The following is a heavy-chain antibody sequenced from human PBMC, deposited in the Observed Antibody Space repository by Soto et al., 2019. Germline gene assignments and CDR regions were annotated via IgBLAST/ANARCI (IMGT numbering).Heavy chain of an antibody. Sequence: QITLEETGPTLVKPTQTLTLTCTFSGFSLTTGRVGVGWIRQPPGKALEWLAVIHWNDDNHYSPSLKSRLTITKDTSKNLVGLTLTNMDPVDTATYYCTHRLVGSGQGYWGQGTLVTVS. CDR3: THRLVGSGQGY. J-gene: IGHJ4*02. V-gene: IGHV2-5*01. D-gene: IGHD2-15*01. CDR2: IHWNDDN. CDR1: GFSLTTGRVG.